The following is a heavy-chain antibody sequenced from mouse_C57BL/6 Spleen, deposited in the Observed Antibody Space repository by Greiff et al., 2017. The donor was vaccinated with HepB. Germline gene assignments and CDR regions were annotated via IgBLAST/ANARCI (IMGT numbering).Heavy chain of an antibody. CDR2: IDPSDSYT. J-gene: IGHJ2*01. V-gene: IGHV1-50*01. CDR1: GYTFTSYW. CDR3: ARRGYWGTLHYFDY. D-gene: IGHD4-1*01. Sequence: VQLQQPGAELVKPGASVKLSCKASGYTFTSYWMQWVKQRPGQGLEWIGEIDPSDSYTNYNQKFKGKATLTVDTSSSTAYMQLSSLTSEDSAVYYCARRGYWGTLHYFDYWGQGTTLTVSS.